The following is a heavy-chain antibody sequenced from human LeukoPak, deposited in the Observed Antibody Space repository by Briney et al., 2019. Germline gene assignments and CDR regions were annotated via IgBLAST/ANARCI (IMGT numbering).Heavy chain of an antibody. J-gene: IGHJ5*02. D-gene: IGHD3-10*01. CDR3: ARGKEGSVQQKWFLHWFDP. Sequence: PSETLSLTCAVYGGSFSGYSWSWIRQPPGKGLEWIGEINHSGSTNYNPSLKSRVTLSVDTSENQFSLKLSSVTAADTAVYYCARGKEGSVQQKWFLHWFDPGGQGTLVTVSS. V-gene: IGHV4-34*01. CDR1: GGSFSGYS. CDR2: INHSGST.